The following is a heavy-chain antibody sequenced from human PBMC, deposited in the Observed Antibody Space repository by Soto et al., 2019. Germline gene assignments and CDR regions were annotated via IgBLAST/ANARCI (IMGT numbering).Heavy chain of an antibody. J-gene: IGHJ5*02. V-gene: IGHV1-69*01. CDR3: AMNWNYTGGWFDP. CDR1: GGTFSSYA. Sequence: QVRLVQSGAEVKKPGSSVKVSCKASGGTFSSYAISWVRQAPGQGLEWMGGIIPIFGTANYAQKFQGRVTITADESTSTAYMELSSLRSEDAAVYYCAMNWNYTGGWFDPWGQGTLVTVSS. CDR2: IIPIFGTA. D-gene: IGHD1-7*01.